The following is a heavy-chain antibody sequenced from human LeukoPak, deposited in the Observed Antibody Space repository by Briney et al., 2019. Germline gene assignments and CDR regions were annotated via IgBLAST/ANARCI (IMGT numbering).Heavy chain of an antibody. D-gene: IGHD1-26*01. V-gene: IGHV3-30*18. Sequence: GGSLRLSCAASGFTFSSYGMHWVRQAPGKGLEWVAVISYDGSNKYYADSVKGRFTISRDNSKNTLYLQMNSLRAEDTAVYYCAKEGSGSYGHDWGQGTLVTVSS. CDR2: ISYDGSNK. CDR1: GFTFSSYG. J-gene: IGHJ4*02. CDR3: AKEGSGSYGHD.